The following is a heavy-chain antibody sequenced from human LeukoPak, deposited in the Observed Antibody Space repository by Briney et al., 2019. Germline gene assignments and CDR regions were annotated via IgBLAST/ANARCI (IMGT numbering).Heavy chain of an antibody. D-gene: IGHD1-26*01. J-gene: IGHJ6*02. V-gene: IGHV3-9*01. CDR1: EFTFDVYA. Sequence: PGGSLRLSCAASEFTFDVYAMHWVRQTPGKGLEWVSGISWNSGSIGYADSVKGRFTISRDNAKNSLYLQMNSLRAEDTALYYCAKAASGSCYDGLNKGRMDVWGQGTTVTVSS. CDR2: ISWNSGSI. CDR3: AKAASGSCYDGLNKGRMDV.